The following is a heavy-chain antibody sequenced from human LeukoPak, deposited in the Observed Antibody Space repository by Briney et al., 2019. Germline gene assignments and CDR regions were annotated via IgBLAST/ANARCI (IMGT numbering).Heavy chain of an antibody. CDR1: GFTFSSYA. Sequence: PGGSLRLSCAASGFTFSSYAMHWVRQAPGKGLEWVAVISYDGSNKYYADSVKGRFTISRDNSKNTLYLQMNSLRAEDTAVYYCARDPHVDTAMVPFDYWGQGTLVTVSS. J-gene: IGHJ4*02. V-gene: IGHV3-30-3*01. D-gene: IGHD5-18*01. CDR3: ARDPHVDTAMVPFDY. CDR2: ISYDGSNK.